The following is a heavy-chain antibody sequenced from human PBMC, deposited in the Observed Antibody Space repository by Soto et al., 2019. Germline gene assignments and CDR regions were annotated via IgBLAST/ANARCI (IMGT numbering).Heavy chain of an antibody. V-gene: IGHV4-38-2*02. J-gene: IGHJ5*02. D-gene: IGHD2-8*01. CDR2: IYHTGDT. Sequence: SETLSLTCVVSSYSISSGFFCAWIRQPPGKGLEWVGSIYHTGDTHYNPSLRSQVSMSVDTSKNHFSLRLTYLTAADTAVYFCARDTNSLDLWGQGILVTVSS. CDR3: ARDTNSLDL. CDR1: SYSISSGFF.